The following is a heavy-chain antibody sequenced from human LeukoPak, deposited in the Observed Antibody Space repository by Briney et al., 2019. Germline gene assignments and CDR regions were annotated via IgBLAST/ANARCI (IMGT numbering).Heavy chain of an antibody. CDR3: ARVHLGSSWSFDY. CDR1: GGTFSSYA. CDR2: IIPIFGTA. Sequence: GASVKVSCKASGGTFSSYAISRVRQAPGQGLEWMGRIIPIFGTANYAQKFQGRVTITTDESTSTAYMELSSLRSDDTAVYYCARVHLGSSWSFDYWGQGTLVTVSS. J-gene: IGHJ4*02. D-gene: IGHD6-13*01. V-gene: IGHV1-69*05.